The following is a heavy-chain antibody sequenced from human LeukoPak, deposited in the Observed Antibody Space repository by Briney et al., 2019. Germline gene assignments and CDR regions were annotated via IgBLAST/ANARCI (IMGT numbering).Heavy chain of an antibody. Sequence: GASVKVSCKVSGYTLTELSMHWVRQAPGKGLEWMGGFDPEDGETIYAQKFQGRVTMTEDTSTDTAYMELSSLRSEDTAVYYCATAHLRYCSSTSCYSGGAFDIWGQGTMVTVSS. D-gene: IGHD2-2*01. V-gene: IGHV1-24*01. J-gene: IGHJ3*02. CDR2: FDPEDGET. CDR1: GYTLTELS. CDR3: ATAHLRYCSSTSCYSGGAFDI.